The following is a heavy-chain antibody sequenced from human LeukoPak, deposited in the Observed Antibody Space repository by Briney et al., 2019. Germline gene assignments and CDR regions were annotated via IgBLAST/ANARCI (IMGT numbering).Heavy chain of an antibody. CDR1: GFTFSSYS. CDR3: ALSGYSYGYLVY. Sequence: GGSLRLSCAASGFTFSSYSMNWVRQAPGKGLEWVSSISSSSTYIYYADSVKGRFTISRDNAKNSLYLQMSSLRAEDTAVFYCALSGYSYGYLVYWSQGTLVTVSS. D-gene: IGHD5-18*01. J-gene: IGHJ4*02. V-gene: IGHV3-21*01. CDR2: ISSSSTYI.